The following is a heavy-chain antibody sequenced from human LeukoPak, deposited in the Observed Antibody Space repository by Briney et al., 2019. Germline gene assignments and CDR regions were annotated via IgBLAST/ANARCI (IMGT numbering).Heavy chain of an antibody. CDR3: ARGQDYGDYFDY. Sequence: SETLSLTCTVSGGSISSSSYYWGWIRQPPGKGLEWIGSIYYSGSTYYNPSLKGRVTISVDTSKNQFSLKLSSVTAADTAVYYCARGQDYGDYFDYWGQGTLVTVSS. CDR2: IYYSGST. D-gene: IGHD4-17*01. J-gene: IGHJ4*02. CDR1: GGSISSSSYY. V-gene: IGHV4-39*07.